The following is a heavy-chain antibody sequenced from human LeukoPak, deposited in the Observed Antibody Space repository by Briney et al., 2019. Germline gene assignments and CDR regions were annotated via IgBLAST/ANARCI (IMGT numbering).Heavy chain of an antibody. CDR3: ARGVAATNWFDP. CDR1: GDSFSTNSAT. D-gene: IGHD6-13*01. CDR2: TYYRSKWNN. V-gene: IGHV6-1*01. J-gene: IGHJ5*02. Sequence: SQTLSLTCAISGDSFSTNSATWTWLRQSPSRGLEWLGRTYYRSKWNNDYAVSMKSRITINPDTSKNQFSLQLNSVTPEDTAVYYCARGVAATNWFDPWGQGTLVTVSS.